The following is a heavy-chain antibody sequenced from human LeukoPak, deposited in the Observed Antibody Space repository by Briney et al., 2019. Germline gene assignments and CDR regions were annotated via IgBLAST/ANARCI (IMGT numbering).Heavy chain of an antibody. CDR1: GYTFTGYY. CDR3: ARRAATVTTLGY. V-gene: IGHV1-2*02. CDR2: INPNSGGT. J-gene: IGHJ4*02. Sequence: ASVKVSCKASGYTFTGYYMHWVRQAPGQGLEWMGWINPNSGGTNYAQKFQGRVTMTRDTSISTDYMELSRLRADDTAVYYWARRAATVTTLGYWGRGTLVIVSS. D-gene: IGHD4-17*01.